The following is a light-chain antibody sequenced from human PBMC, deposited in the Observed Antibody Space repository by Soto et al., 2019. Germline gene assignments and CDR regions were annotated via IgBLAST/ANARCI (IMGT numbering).Light chain of an antibody. CDR1: SSDVGGYNY. Sequence: QSALTQPASVSVSPGQSITISCNGTSSDVGGYNYVSWYQQHPGKGPKLMIYDVSNRPSGVSNRFSGSKSGNTASLTISGLQAEDEADYYCSSYTRSSPVVFGGGTKLTVL. CDR3: SSYTRSSPVV. V-gene: IGLV2-14*01. CDR2: DVS. J-gene: IGLJ2*01.